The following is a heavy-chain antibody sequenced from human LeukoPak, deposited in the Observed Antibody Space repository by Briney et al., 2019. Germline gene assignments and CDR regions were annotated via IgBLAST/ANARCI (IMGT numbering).Heavy chain of an antibody. CDR1: GFTFSAYW. J-gene: IGHJ4*02. V-gene: IGHV3-7*03. Sequence: GSLRLSCAASGFTFSAYWMSWVRQAPGNGREGVVNIKQDGRDKYYVESLKGRFTISRDNAKSSLYLQMYSLRAEDTAVYYCARKTVVGSYFDYCGQGTPSTVSS. D-gene: IGHD4-23*01. CDR3: ARKTVVGSYFDY. CDR2: IKQDGRDK.